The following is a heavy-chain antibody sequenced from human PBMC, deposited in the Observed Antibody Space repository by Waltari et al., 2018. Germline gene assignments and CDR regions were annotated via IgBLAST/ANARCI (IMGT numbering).Heavy chain of an antibody. CDR1: GFTFTSSA. D-gene: IGHD3-10*01. V-gene: IGHV1-58*01. J-gene: IGHJ4*02. Sequence: QMQLVQSWPEVTKPGTSVKVSCKASGFTFTSSAVQWVRQARGQRLEWIGWIVVGSGNTNYSQKFQERVTITRDMSTSTAYMELSSLRSEDTAVYYCAADVRLYGSGSYIDYWGQGTLVTVSS. CDR2: IVVGSGNT. CDR3: AADVRLYGSGSYIDY.